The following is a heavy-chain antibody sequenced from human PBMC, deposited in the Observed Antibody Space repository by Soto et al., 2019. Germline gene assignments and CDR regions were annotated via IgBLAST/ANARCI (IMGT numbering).Heavy chain of an antibody. Sequence: ASVKVSYKASGYTCTSYYMHCVGQAPGQGLEWMGVINPSGGSTSYAQKFQGRVTMTRDTSTSTVYMELSSLRSEDTAVYYCARDRGGYYYGMDVWGQGTTVTVSS. D-gene: IGHD3-10*01. CDR1: GYTCTSYY. CDR2: INPSGGST. CDR3: ARDRGGYYYGMDV. V-gene: IGHV1-46*03. J-gene: IGHJ6*02.